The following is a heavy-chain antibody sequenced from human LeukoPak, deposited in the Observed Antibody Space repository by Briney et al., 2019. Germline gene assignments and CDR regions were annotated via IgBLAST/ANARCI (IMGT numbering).Heavy chain of an antibody. J-gene: IGHJ4*02. Sequence: SETLSLTCTVSGGSIRSYYWSWIRQPPGRGLEWIGYVFHSGSTNYNPSLQSRVTISVDTSKSQFSLRLNSVTAADTAVYYCARGHNWNLDYWGQGTLVTISS. CDR2: VFHSGST. V-gene: IGHV4-59*01. D-gene: IGHD1-20*01. CDR1: GGSIRSYY. CDR3: ARGHNWNLDY.